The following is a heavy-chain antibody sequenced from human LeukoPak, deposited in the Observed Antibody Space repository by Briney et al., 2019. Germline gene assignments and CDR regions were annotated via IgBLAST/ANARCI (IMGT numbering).Heavy chain of an antibody. CDR2: IYHSGST. CDR3: ARRRYDASGFYPSRGRYFDY. V-gene: IGHV4-38-2*02. CDR1: GYSISSGYY. Sequence: SETLSLTCTVSGYSISSGYYWGWIRQPPGKGLEWIGSIYHSGSTNYNPSLKSRVTISVDTSKNLFSLNLSSVTAADTAVYYCARRRYDASGFYPSRGRYFDYWGQGTLVTVSS. J-gene: IGHJ4*02. D-gene: IGHD3-22*01.